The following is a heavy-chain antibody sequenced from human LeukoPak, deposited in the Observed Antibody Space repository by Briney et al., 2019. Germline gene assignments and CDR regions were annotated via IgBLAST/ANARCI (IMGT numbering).Heavy chain of an antibody. CDR3: ARGVGATFGN. Sequence: SETLSLTCTVSGDSINSDSHYWTWIRQHPGKGLEWIGYIYYSGSTYYNPSLKSRVTMSVDTSKNRFSLKLSSVTAADTAVYYCARGVGATFGNWGQGTLVTVSS. V-gene: IGHV4-31*03. D-gene: IGHD1-26*01. J-gene: IGHJ4*02. CDR2: IYYSGST. CDR1: GDSINSDSHY.